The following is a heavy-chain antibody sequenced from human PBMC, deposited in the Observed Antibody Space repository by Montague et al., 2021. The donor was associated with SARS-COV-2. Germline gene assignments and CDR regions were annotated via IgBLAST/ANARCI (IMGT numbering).Heavy chain of an antibody. CDR1: GFTFSYYA. CDR3: AKAHYYDSSGYYL. Sequence: SLRLSCAASGFTFSYYAMSWVRQAPGKGLEWVSTISGSGGTTCYADSVKGRFTISRDNSKNTLYLRMNSLRAEDTAVYYCAKAHYYDSSGYYLWGQGTLVTVSS. V-gene: IGHV3-23*01. CDR2: ISGSGGTT. D-gene: IGHD3-22*01. J-gene: IGHJ5*02.